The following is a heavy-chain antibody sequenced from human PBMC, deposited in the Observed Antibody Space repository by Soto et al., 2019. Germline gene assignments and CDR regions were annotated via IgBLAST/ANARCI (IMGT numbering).Heavy chain of an antibody. CDR2: MNPNSGNT. CDR3: ARLRPPFDPPTGDDAFDI. V-gene: IGHV1-8*01. Sequence: GASVKVSCKASGYTFTSYDINWVRQATGQGLEWMGWMNPNSGNTGYAQKFQGRVTMTRNTSISTAYMELSSLRSEDTAVYYCARLRPPFDPPTGDDAFDIWGQGTMVTV. CDR1: GYTFTSYD. D-gene: IGHD7-27*01. J-gene: IGHJ3*02.